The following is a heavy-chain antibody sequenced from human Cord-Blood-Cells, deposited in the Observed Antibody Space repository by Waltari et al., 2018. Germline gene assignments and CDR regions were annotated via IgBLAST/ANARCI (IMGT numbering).Heavy chain of an antibody. CDR1: GGSFSGYY. Sequence: QVQLQQWGAGLLKPSETLALTCAVYGGSFSGYYWSWIRQPPGKGLEWIGENNHSGSTNYNPSLQSRVTISVDTSKNQFSLKLSSVTAADTAVYYCARGLGDILTGRSLDAFDIWGQGTMVTDSS. J-gene: IGHJ3*02. CDR2: NNHSGST. D-gene: IGHD3-9*01. CDR3: ARGLGDILTGRSLDAFDI. V-gene: IGHV4-34*01.